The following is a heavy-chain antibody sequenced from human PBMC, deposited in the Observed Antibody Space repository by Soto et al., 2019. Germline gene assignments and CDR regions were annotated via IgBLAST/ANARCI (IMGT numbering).Heavy chain of an antibody. J-gene: IGHJ6*03. V-gene: IGHV3-11*01. CDR3: ANLAKNYYHYMDV. Sequence: QVQLVESGGGLVKPGGSLRLSCAASGFSFSDYYMSWIRQAPGKGLEWVSLISTSGSSTDYADSVKGRFTISRDNAKNSLSLQMNSLRAEDTAGYYCANLAKNYYHYMDVWGKGTTVTVSS. D-gene: IGHD1-26*01. CDR2: ISTSGSST. CDR1: GFSFSDYY.